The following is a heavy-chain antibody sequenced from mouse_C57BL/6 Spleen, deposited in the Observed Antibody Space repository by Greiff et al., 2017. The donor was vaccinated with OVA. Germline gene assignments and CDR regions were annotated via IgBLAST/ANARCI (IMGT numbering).Heavy chain of an antibody. D-gene: IGHD1-1*01. V-gene: IGHV1-82*01. J-gene: IGHJ4*01. CDR3: ARSPYYGSSYDDYAMDY. Sequence: QVQLQQSGPELVKPGASVKISCKASGYAFSSSWMNWVKQRPGKGLEWIGRIYPGDGDTNYNGKFKGKATLTADKSSSTAYMHLSSLTSEDSAVYFCARSPYYGSSYDDYAMDYWGQGTSVTVSS. CDR1: GYAFSSSW. CDR2: IYPGDGDT.